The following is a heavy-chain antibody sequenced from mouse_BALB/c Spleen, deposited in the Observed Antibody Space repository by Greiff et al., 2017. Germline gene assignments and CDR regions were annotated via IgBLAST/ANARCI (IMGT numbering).Heavy chain of an antibody. CDR3: ARQRTTATSAWFAY. Sequence: EVQLVESGGGLVQPGGSLKLSCAASGFTFSSYGMSWVRQTPDKRLELVATINSNGGSTYYPDSVKGRFTISRDNAKNTLYLQMSSLKSEDTAMYYCARQRTTATSAWFAYWGQGTLVTVSA. D-gene: IGHD1-2*01. V-gene: IGHV5-6-3*01. CDR1: GFTFSSYG. J-gene: IGHJ3*01. CDR2: INSNGGST.